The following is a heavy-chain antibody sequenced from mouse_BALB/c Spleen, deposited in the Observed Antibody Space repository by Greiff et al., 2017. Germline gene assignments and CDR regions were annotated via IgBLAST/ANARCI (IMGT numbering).Heavy chain of an antibody. V-gene: IGHV2-9*02. CDR3: ARDGTTATAWFAY. CDR1: GFSLTSYG. CDR2: IWAGGST. Sequence: VQLKESGPGLVAPSQSLSITCTVSGFSLTSYGVHWVRQPPGKGLEWLGVIWAGGSTNYNSALMSRLSISKDNSKSQVFLKMNSLQTDDTAMYYCARDGTTATAWFAYWGQGTLVTVSA. D-gene: IGHD1-2*01. J-gene: IGHJ3*01.